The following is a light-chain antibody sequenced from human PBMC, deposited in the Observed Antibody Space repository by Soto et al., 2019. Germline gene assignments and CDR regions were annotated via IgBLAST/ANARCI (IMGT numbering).Light chain of an antibody. Sequence: QSALTQPPSASGSPGQSVAISCTGTSRDVGASDYVAWYQQHSGKAPKLLLYEVNKRPSGVPDRFSGSKSGNTASLTGSALQADDEADYYCLSHSGSSNVLGTGTKVTV. CDR1: SRDVGASDY. V-gene: IGLV2-8*01. CDR3: LSHSGSSNV. CDR2: EVN. J-gene: IGLJ1*01.